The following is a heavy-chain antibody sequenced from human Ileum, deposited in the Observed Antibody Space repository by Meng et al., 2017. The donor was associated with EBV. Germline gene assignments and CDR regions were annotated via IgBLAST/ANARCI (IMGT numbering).Heavy chain of an antibody. J-gene: IGHJ4*02. Sequence: GHGMGKPSGPLSLSCSVSGGSVSRGGNYWSWIRQPPGKGLEWIGYIYNSGSTNYNPSLKSRVTISVDTSKNQFSLKLSSVTAADTAVYYCARDGYSSGSDWGQGTLVTVSS. CDR2: IYNSGST. V-gene: IGHV4-61*08. CDR3: ARDGYSSGSD. D-gene: IGHD6-19*01. CDR1: GGSVSRGGNY.